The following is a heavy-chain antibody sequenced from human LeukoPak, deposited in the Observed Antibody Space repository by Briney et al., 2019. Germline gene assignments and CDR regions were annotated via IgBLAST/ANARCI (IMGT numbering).Heavy chain of an antibody. J-gene: IGHJ6*03. CDR1: GGSISSGGYY. V-gene: IGHV4-30-2*01. CDR3: TVCPGADREDYYYYYMDV. D-gene: IGHD3-16*01. CDR2: IYHSGST. Sequence: TSETLSLTCTVSGGSISSGGYYWSWIRQPPGKGLEWIGYIYHSGSTYYNPSLKSRVTISVDRSKNQFSLKLSSVTAADTAVYYCTVCPGADREDYYYYYMDVWGKGTTVTVSS.